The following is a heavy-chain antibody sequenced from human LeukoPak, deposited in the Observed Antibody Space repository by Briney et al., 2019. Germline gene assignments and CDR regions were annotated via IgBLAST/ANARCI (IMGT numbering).Heavy chain of an antibody. CDR2: ISGSGGST. Sequence: GGSLRLSCAASGFTVSSTYMSWVRQAPGKGLEWVSVISGSGGSTKYADSVKGRFTISRDNSKNTLYLQMNSLRAEDTAVYYCAKEVSSTWTNWFDSWGQGTLVTVSS. J-gene: IGHJ5*01. V-gene: IGHV3-23*01. CDR1: GFTVSSTY. CDR3: AKEVSSTWTNWFDS. D-gene: IGHD6-13*01.